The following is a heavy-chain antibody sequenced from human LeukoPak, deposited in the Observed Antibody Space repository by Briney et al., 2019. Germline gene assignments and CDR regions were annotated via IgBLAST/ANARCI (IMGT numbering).Heavy chain of an antibody. CDR3: VRDRDWAFDI. J-gene: IGHJ3*02. D-gene: IGHD2-21*01. V-gene: IGHV3-48*02. CDR1: GFTFSSYS. CDR2: ITSSSSSI. Sequence: GGSLRLSCAASGFTFSSYSMNWVRQAPGKGLEWILYITSSSSSILSADSVKGRFTISRDSAKNSLCLQMNSLRDEDTAIYYCVRDRDWAFDIWGQGTMVTVSP.